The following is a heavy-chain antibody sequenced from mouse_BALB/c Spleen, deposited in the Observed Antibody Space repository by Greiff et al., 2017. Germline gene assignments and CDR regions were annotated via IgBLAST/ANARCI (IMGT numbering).Heavy chain of an antibody. V-gene: IGHV5-12-2*01. J-gene: IGHJ3*01. CDR1: GFTFSSYT. Sequence: EVQRVESGGGLVQPGGSLKLSCAASGFTFSSYTMSWVRQTPEKRLEWVAYISNGGGSTYYPDTVKGRFTISRDNAKNTLYLQMSSLKSEDTAMYYCARHNYGSKAYWGQGTLVTVSA. D-gene: IGHD1-1*01. CDR2: ISNGGGST. CDR3: ARHNYGSKAY.